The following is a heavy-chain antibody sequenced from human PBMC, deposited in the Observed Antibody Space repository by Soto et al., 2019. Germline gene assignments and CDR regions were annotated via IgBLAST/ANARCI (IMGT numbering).Heavy chain of an antibody. CDR1: GFTFSSYA. V-gene: IGHV3-23*01. J-gene: IGHJ6*02. CDR3: AKSQGLYYYYGMDV. CDR2: ISSSGGNT. Sequence: QPGGSLRLSCAASGFTFSSYAMSWVRQAPGEGLEWVSAISSSGGNTYYADSVKGRFTISRDNSKNTLYLQMNSLRAEDTAVYYCAKSQGLYYYYGMDVWGQGTTVTVSS.